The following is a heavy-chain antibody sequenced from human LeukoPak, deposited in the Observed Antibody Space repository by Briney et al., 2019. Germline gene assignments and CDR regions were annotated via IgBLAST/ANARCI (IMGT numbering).Heavy chain of an antibody. J-gene: IGHJ4*02. CDR2: IKQDGSEK. CDR1: GFTFVSYW. D-gene: IGHD3-3*01. V-gene: IGHV3-7*01. Sequence: GGSLRLSCRASGFTFVSYWMSWVREVPGKGLEWVANIKQDGSEKYYVDSVKGRFTISRDNAKNSLYLQMNSLRAEDTAVYYCARAAGARAIFGVVTPSYFDYWGQGTLVTVSS. CDR3: ARAAGARAIFGVVTPSYFDY.